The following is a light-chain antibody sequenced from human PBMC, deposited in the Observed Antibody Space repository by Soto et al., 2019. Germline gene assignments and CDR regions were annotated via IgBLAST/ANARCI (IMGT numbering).Light chain of an antibody. CDR2: EVS. CDR1: SSDVGAYNY. J-gene: IGLJ1*01. V-gene: IGLV2-14*01. Sequence: QSVMSQPASVSGSPGQSVAISCTGTSSDVGAYNYVSCYQQHPGKAPKLLLSEVSNRPSGVSDRFSGSKSGNTASLTISGLQAEDEADYYCSSLTTSFTYVFGTGTKVTVL. CDR3: SSLTTSFTYV.